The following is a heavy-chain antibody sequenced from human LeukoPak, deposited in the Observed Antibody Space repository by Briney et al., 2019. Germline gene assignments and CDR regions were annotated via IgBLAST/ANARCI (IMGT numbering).Heavy chain of an antibody. Sequence: GRSLRPSCAASAFTFSSYAMHWVRHAQDKLLEWEAVISYEVSNKYYADSGTGRFTISTDNSTNTPYLQMNSMRAEDTAVYYCARDLFVCWAAGFCGESGFWDYWGQGTLVTVSS. V-gene: IGHV3-30*01. CDR1: AFTFSSYA. D-gene: IGHD2-21*01. CDR3: ARDLFVCWAAGFCGESGFWDY. CDR2: ISYEVSNK. J-gene: IGHJ4*02.